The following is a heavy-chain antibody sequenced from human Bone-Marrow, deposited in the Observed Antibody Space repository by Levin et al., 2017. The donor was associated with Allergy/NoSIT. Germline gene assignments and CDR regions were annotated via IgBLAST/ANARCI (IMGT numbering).Heavy chain of an antibody. J-gene: IGHJ6*02. CDR2: ISSSGDSL. Sequence: GGSLRLSCAASGFTFSDCYMSWIRQTPGKGLEWISYISSSGDSLYYADSVKGRFTISRDNARNSLYLHMNSLRAEDTAVYYCARDHIGPLYFDYYNMDVWGQGTTVTVSS. V-gene: IGHV3-11*01. CDR3: ARDHIGPLYFDYYNMDV. CDR1: GFTFSDCY.